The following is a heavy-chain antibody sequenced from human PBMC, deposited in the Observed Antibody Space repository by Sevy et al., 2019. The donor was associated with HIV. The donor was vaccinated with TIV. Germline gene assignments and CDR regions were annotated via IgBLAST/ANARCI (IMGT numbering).Heavy chain of an antibody. D-gene: IGHD3-10*01. CDR1: GFTFTNYA. V-gene: IGHV3-23*01. Sequence: GGSLRLSCAASGFTFTNYAMNWVRQAPGKGLEWVSGISDSGDTTHYAKSVKGRFTISRDNSKNTVSLQMSSLRAEDTAIHYCAKLPSTVMFREKGYWGQGTRVTVSS. J-gene: IGHJ4*02. CDR2: ISDSGDTT. CDR3: AKLPSTVMFREKGY.